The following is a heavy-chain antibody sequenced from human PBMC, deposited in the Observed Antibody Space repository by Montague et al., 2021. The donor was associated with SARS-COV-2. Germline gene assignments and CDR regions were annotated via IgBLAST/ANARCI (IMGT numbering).Heavy chain of an antibody. D-gene: IGHD6-13*01. V-gene: IGHV3-21*01. CDR1: GFTFSSYS. J-gene: IGHJ3*02. CDR3: ARPRWDAFDI. Sequence: SLRLSCAASGFTFSSYSMNWVRQAPGKGLEWVSSISSSSSYIYYADSVKGRFTISRDNAKNSLYLQMNGLRAEDTAVYYYARPRWDAFDIWGQGTMVTVSS. CDR2: ISSSSSYI.